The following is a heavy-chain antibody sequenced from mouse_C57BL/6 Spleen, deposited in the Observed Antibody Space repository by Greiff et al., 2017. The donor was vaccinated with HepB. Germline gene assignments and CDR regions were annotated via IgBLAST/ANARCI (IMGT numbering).Heavy chain of an antibody. D-gene: IGHD2-2*01. Sequence: EVKLVESGGGLVQPGGSLKLSCAASGFTFSDYYMYWVRQTPEKRLEWVAYISNGGGSTYYPDTVKGRFTISRDNAKNTLYLQMSGLKSEDTAMYYCARLWLEDYAMDYWGQGTSVTVSS. CDR1: GFTFSDYY. V-gene: IGHV5-12*01. J-gene: IGHJ4*01. CDR3: ARLWLEDYAMDY. CDR2: ISNGGGST.